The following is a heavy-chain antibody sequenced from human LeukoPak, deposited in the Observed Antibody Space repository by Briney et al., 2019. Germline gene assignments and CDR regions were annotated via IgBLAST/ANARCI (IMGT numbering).Heavy chain of an antibody. CDR2: ISGSGGST. CDR3: ANMVRGVIDY. Sequence: PGGSLRLSCAASGFTVSSNDMSWVRQAPGKGLEWVSAISGSGGSTYYADSVKGRFTISRDNSKNTLYLQMNSLRAEDTAVYYCANMVRGVIDYWGQGTLVTVSS. J-gene: IGHJ4*02. V-gene: IGHV3-23*01. CDR1: GFTVSSND. D-gene: IGHD3-10*01.